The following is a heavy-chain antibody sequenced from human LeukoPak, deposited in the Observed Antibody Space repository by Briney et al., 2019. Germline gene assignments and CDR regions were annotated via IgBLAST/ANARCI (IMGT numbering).Heavy chain of an antibody. V-gene: IGHV5-51*01. CDR3: ARSIAAAGTSVSLYGMDV. D-gene: IGHD6-13*01. Sequence: RGASLQISCKGSGYHFTSYWIGGVRQLPGKGLEWMGIIYPGDSVTRYSPSFQGQVTISADKSISTAYLQWSSLKASDTAMYYCARSIAAAGTSVSLYGMDVWGKGTTVTVSS. CDR2: IYPGDSVT. J-gene: IGHJ6*04. CDR1: GYHFTSYW.